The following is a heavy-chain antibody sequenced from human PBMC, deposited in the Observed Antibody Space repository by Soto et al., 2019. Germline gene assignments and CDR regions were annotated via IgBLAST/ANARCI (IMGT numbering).Heavy chain of an antibody. Sequence: QVQLVQSGAEVKKPCSSVKVSCKASGGTFSSYAISWVRQAPGQGLEWMGGIIPIFGTANYAQKFQGRVTLTADESTSTAYMELSSLRSEDTAVYYCARGDCSGGSCATNQIPPMLDNKPYSYYGMDVWGQGTTVTVSS. CDR3: ARGDCSGGSCATNQIPPMLDNKPYSYYGMDV. J-gene: IGHJ6*02. V-gene: IGHV1-69*12. CDR1: GGTFSSYA. D-gene: IGHD2-15*01. CDR2: IIPIFGTA.